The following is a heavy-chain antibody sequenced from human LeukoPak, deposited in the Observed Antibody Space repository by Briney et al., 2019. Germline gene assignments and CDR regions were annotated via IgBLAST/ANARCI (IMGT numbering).Heavy chain of an antibody. J-gene: IGHJ5*02. CDR2: ISSSSYI. CDR1: GFTFSSYS. V-gene: IGHV3-21*01. D-gene: IGHD6-13*01. CDR3: ARDRGGIGAFFDP. Sequence: GGSLRLSCAASGFTFSSYSMNWVRQAPGKGLEWVSSISSSSYIYYADSVKGRFTISRDNAKNSLYLQMNSLRAEDTAVYYCARDRGGIGAFFDPWGQGTLVTVSS.